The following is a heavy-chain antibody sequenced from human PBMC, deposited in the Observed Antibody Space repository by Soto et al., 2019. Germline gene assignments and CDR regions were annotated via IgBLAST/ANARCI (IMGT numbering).Heavy chain of an antibody. CDR2: IKMDAREK. CDR3: ARDSEYGSWASVNHYLDY. D-gene: IGHD3-10*01. Sequence: GGSLRLSCAASGFTFGSYWMSWVRQAPGKGLEWLATIKMDAREKKYVDSVKGRFTMSRDNAKNSLYLQMDGLRAEDTAVYYCARDSEYGSWASVNHYLDYWGHGTLVTVSS. V-gene: IGHV3-7*01. CDR1: GFTFGSYW. J-gene: IGHJ4*01.